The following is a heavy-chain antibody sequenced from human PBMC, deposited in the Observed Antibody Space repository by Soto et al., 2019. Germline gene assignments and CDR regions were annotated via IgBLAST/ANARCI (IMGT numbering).Heavy chain of an antibody. J-gene: IGHJ6*02. CDR3: ARDYEKSSEYHYYYYGMDV. CDR2: ISYDGSNK. D-gene: IGHD2-2*01. Sequence: GGSLRLSCAASGFTFSSYAMHWVRQAPGKGLEWVAVISYDGSNKYYADSVKGRFTISRDNSKNTLYLQMNSLRAEDTAVYYCARDYEKSSEYHYYYYGMDVWGQGTKVTVSS. V-gene: IGHV3-30-3*01. CDR1: GFTFSSYA.